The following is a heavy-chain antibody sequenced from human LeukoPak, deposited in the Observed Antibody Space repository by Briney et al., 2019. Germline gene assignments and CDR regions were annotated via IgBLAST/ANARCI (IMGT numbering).Heavy chain of an antibody. CDR1: GFTFSSYG. CDR3: ARSYSGSYSAFDY. J-gene: IGHJ4*02. D-gene: IGHD1-26*01. Sequence: PGRSLRLSCAASGFTFSSYGMHWVRQAPGKGLEWVAVISYDGSNKYYADSVKGRFTISRDNAKNSLYLQMNSLRAEDTAVYYCARSYSGSYSAFDYWGQGTLVTVSS. V-gene: IGHV3-30*03. CDR2: ISYDGSNK.